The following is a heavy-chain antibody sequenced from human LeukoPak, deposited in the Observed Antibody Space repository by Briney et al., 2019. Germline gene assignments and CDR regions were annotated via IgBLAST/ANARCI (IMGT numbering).Heavy chain of an antibody. D-gene: IGHD6-13*01. V-gene: IGHV1-2*06. J-gene: IGHJ4*02. Sequence: GASVKVSCKASGYTFTSYAMHWVRQAPGQGLEWMGRINPNSGGTNYAQKFQGRVTMTRDTSISTAYMELSRLRSDDTAVYYCARDTISSWYTLRNLDYFDYWGQGTLVTVSS. CDR3: ARDTISSWYTLRNLDYFDY. CDR2: INPNSGGT. CDR1: GYTFTSYA.